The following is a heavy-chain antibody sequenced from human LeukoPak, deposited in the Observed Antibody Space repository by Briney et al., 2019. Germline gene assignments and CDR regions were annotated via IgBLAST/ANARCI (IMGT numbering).Heavy chain of an antibody. J-gene: IGHJ4*02. CDR3: AKERLWFGELPMGY. V-gene: IGHV3-23*01. CDR1: GFTFSSYA. D-gene: IGHD3-10*01. Sequence: GRSLRLSCAASGFTFSSYAMSWVRQAPGKGLEWVSAISGSGGSTYYADSVKGRFTISRDNSKNTLYLQMNSLRAEDTAVYYCAKERLWFGELPMGYWGQGTLVTVSS. CDR2: ISGSGGST.